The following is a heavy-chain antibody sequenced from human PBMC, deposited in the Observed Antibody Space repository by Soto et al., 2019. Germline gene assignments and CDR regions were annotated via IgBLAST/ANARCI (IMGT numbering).Heavy chain of an antibody. Sequence: QVQLVQSXAEVKKPGASVKVSCKASGYTFTSYAMHWVRQAPGQRLEWMGWIHDGNGNTKYSQKFQGRVTITRDTSASTAYMELSSLRSEDTAVYSCAREIRPEHSYNWFDPWGQGTLVTVSS. CDR2: IHDGNGNT. V-gene: IGHV1-3*01. CDR1: GYTFTSYA. D-gene: IGHD6-6*01. CDR3: AREIRPEHSYNWFDP. J-gene: IGHJ5*02.